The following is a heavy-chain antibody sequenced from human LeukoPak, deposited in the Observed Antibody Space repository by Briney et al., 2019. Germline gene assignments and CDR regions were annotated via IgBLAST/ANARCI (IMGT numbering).Heavy chain of an antibody. CDR2: ISDNGYTT. CDR3: AKDRLMGATKFFDY. D-gene: IGHD1-26*01. Sequence: QSGGSLRLSCEASAFTFSSYTMNWVRQAPGKGLEWVSSISDNGYTTYYADSVKGRFTISRDNSKNTLYLHMNGLRVDDSAVYYCAKDRLMGATKFFDYWGQGTLVTVSS. J-gene: IGHJ4*02. V-gene: IGHV3-23*01. CDR1: AFTFSSYT.